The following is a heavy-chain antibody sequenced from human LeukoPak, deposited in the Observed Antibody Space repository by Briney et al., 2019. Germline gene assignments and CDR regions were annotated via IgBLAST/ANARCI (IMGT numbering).Heavy chain of an antibody. V-gene: IGHV3-48*01. CDR2: ISSSGTTM. CDR1: RFSISGYS. CDR3: ALGLVTDY. J-gene: IGHJ4*02. Sequence: PGGSLRLSCAVSRFSISGYSMNWVRQAPGKGLEWVSYISSSGTTMHYADSVKGRFTISRDNSKNTLYLQMNSLRVEDTAVYYCALGLVTDYWGQGTLVTVSS. D-gene: IGHD3-9*01.